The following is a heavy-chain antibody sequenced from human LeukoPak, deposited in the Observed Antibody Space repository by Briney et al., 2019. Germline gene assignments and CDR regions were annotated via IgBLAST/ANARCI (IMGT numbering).Heavy chain of an antibody. D-gene: IGHD3-10*01. CDR2: IYPNNGAT. CDR1: GYTFSGTGQY. V-gene: IGHV1-2*02. J-gene: IGHJ4*02. Sequence: GASVKVSCKASGYTFSGTGQYLSWLRQAPGQGLECMGWIYPNNGATAYAQQFQGRVAMTRDTSINTAYMELSRLRPDDTAVYYCARDGPAQMVDFDYWGQGALVTVSS. CDR3: ARDGPAQMVDFDY.